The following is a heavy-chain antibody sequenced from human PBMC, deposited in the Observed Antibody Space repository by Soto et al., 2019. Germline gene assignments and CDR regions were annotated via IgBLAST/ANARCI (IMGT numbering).Heavy chain of an antibody. D-gene: IGHD3-16*02. Sequence: SVKVSCKASGGTFSSYAISWVRQAPGQGLEWMGGVIPIFGTANYAQKFQGRVTITADESTSTAYMELSSLRSEDTAVYYCARMYYDYVWGSYRPEDFDYWGQGTLVTVSS. V-gene: IGHV1-69*13. CDR2: VIPIFGTA. CDR1: GGTFSSYA. J-gene: IGHJ4*02. CDR3: ARMYYDYVWGSYRPEDFDY.